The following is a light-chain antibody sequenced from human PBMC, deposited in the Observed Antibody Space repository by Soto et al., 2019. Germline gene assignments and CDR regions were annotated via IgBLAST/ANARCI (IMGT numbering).Light chain of an antibody. CDR2: AAS. CDR1: QGISNY. Sequence: DIQMTQSPSSLSASVGDRVTITCRASQGISNYLAWYQHRPGKVPKLLIYAASTLQSGVPSRFSGSGSGTDFTLTISSVQPEDVATYYCQRYNSAPRTFGQGNKVEIK. CDR3: QRYNSAPRT. J-gene: IGKJ1*01. V-gene: IGKV1-27*01.